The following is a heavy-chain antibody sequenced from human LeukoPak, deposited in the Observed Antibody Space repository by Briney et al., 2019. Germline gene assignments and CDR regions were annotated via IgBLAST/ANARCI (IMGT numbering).Heavy chain of an antibody. CDR2: INPNSGGT. Sequence: PGGSLRLSCAASGFTFSSYGMHWVRQAPGQGLEWMGWINPNSGGTNYAQKFQGRVTMTRDTSISTAYMELSRLRSDDTAVYYCARDRRYCSGGSCPYNWFDPWGQGTLVTVSS. CDR1: GFTFSSYG. V-gene: IGHV1-2*02. CDR3: ARDRRYCSGGSCPYNWFDP. J-gene: IGHJ5*02. D-gene: IGHD2-15*01.